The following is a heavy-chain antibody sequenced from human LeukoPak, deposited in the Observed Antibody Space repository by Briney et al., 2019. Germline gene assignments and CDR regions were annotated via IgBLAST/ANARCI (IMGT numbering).Heavy chain of an antibody. CDR2: IYPGDSDT. J-gene: IGHJ4*02. CDR3: AKHLDYGSGSYLMDY. V-gene: IGHV5-51*01. Sequence: GESLKISCKGSGYRFSSYWIGWVRQMPGKGLEWMGIIYPGDSDTRYSPSFQGQVTISADKSISTAYLQWNSLKASDTAMYYCAKHLDYGSGSYLMDYWGQGTLVTVSS. D-gene: IGHD3-10*01. CDR1: GYRFSSYW.